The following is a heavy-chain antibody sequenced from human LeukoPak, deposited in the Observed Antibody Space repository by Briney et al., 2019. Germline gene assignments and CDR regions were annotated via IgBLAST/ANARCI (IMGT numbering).Heavy chain of an antibody. V-gene: IGHV1-2*02. CDR3: ARDFGALWFGELSSVVDY. Sequence: ASVKVSCKASGYTFTGYYMHWVRQAPGQGLEWMGWINPNSGGTNYAQKFQGRVTMTRDTSISTAYMELSRLRSDDTAVYYCARDFGALWFGELSSVVDYWGQGTLVTVSS. D-gene: IGHD3-10*01. CDR2: INPNSGGT. J-gene: IGHJ4*02. CDR1: GYTFTGYY.